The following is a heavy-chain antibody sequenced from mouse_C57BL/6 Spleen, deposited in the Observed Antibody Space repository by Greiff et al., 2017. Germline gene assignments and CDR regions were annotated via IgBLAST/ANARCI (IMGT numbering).Heavy chain of an antibody. J-gene: IGHJ2*01. CDR3: TGPITTVVADY. Sequence: EVQVVESGGGLVQPGGSMKLSCVASGFTFSNYWMNWVRQSPEKGLEWVAQIRLKSDNYATHYAESVKGRFTISRDDSKSSVYLQMNNLRAEDTGIYYCTGPITTVVADYWGQGTTLTVSS. CDR1: GFTFSNYW. D-gene: IGHD1-1*01. V-gene: IGHV6-3*01. CDR2: IRLKSDNYAT.